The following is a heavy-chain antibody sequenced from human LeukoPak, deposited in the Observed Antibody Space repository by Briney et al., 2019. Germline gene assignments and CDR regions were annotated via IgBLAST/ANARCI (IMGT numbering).Heavy chain of an antibody. V-gene: IGHV1-46*01. D-gene: IGHD4-17*01. CDR1: GYTFTSYY. J-gene: IGHJ6*03. CDR3: ARGPPVTTGYYYYMDV. CDR2: INPSGGST. Sequence: ASVKVSCKASGYTFTSYYMHWVRQAPGQGLEWMGIINPSGGSTSYAQKFQGRVTMTRDMSTSTVYMELSSLRSEDTAVYYCARGPPVTTGYYYYMDVWGKGTTVTVSS.